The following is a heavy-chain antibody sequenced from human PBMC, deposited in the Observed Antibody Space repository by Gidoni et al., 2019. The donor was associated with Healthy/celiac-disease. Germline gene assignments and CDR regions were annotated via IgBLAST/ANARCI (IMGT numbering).Heavy chain of an antibody. J-gene: IGHJ4*02. CDR1: GFTFSDHY. CDR3: ASIIAAAPGRY. D-gene: IGHD6-13*01. CDR2: TRNKANSYTT. Sequence: EVQLVESGGGLVQPGGSLRLSCAASGFTFSDHYMDWVRQAPGKGLEWVGRTRNKANSYTTEYAASVKGRFTISRDDSKNSLYLQMNSLKTEDTAVYYCASIIAAAPGRYWGQGTLVTVSS. V-gene: IGHV3-72*01.